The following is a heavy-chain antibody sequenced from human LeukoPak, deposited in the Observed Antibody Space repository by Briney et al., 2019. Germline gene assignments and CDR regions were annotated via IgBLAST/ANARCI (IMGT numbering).Heavy chain of an antibody. CDR3: ARRRVRGVAFDY. CDR2: IYTSGST. D-gene: IGHD3-10*01. J-gene: IGHJ4*02. Sequence: SETLSLTCTVSGGSISSFYWNWIRQPAGKGLEWIGRIYTSGSTNYNPSLKSRVTMSIDTSKNQFSLDLNSVTAADTAVYYCARRRVRGVAFDYWGQGTLVTVSS. V-gene: IGHV4-4*07. CDR1: GGSISSFY.